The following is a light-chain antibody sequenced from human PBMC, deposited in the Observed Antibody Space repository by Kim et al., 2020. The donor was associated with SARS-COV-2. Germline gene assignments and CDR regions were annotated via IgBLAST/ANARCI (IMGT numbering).Light chain of an antibody. CDR3: QQRHSFPLT. CDR2: SAF. J-gene: IGKJ4*01. CDR1: QGINSN. Sequence: IQLTQSPSSLSASVGDAVTITCRASQGINSNLAWYQQRPGKAPNQLIYSAFTLHSGVPSRFSDSESGTDFTLTITSLQPEDFATYQCQQRHSFPLTFGGGAKVDI. V-gene: IGKV1-9*01.